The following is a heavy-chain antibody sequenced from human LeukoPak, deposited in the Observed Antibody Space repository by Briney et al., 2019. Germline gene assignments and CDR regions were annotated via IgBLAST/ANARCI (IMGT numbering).Heavy chain of an antibody. CDR1: GFTFDDYG. CDR3: ARAQISIISSGQYLDV. J-gene: IGHJ3*01. CDR2: INWNGGST. Sequence: GGSLRLSCAASGFTFDDYGMSWVRQAPGKGLEWVSGINWNGGSTGYADSVKGRFTMSRDNSKNTVFLDMNNLRTEDTAVYYCARAQISIISSGQYLDVWGQGTLVTVSS. D-gene: IGHD3-9*01. V-gene: IGHV3-20*04.